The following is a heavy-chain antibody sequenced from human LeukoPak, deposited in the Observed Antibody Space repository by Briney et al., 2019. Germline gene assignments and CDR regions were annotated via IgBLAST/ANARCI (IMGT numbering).Heavy chain of an antibody. J-gene: IGHJ5*02. V-gene: IGHV5-51*01. Sequence: GESLKISCKGSGYSFTSYGIGWVRQMPGKGLEWMGIIDPGDSDTRYSPSFQGQVTISAAKSISTAYLQWSSLKASDATMYYCARGGVRGVDWFDPWGQGTLVTVSS. CDR2: IDPGDSDT. CDR3: ARGGVRGVDWFDP. CDR1: GYSFTSYG. D-gene: IGHD3-10*01.